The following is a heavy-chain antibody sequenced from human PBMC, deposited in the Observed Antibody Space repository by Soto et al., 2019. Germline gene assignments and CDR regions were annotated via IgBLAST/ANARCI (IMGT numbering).Heavy chain of an antibody. CDR1: GFTFSSYA. V-gene: IGHV3-23*01. Sequence: GGSLRLSCAASGFTFSSYAMSWVRQAPGKGLEWVSAISGSGGSTYYADSVKGRFTISRDNSKNTRYLQMNSLRAEDTAVYYCAKDSYYYGSGSYYGDYWGQGTLVTVSS. CDR3: AKDSYYYGSGSYYGDY. J-gene: IGHJ4*02. CDR2: ISGSGGST. D-gene: IGHD3-10*01.